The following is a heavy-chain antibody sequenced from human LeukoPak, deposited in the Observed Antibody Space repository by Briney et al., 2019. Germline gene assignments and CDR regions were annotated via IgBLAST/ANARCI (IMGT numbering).Heavy chain of an antibody. CDR2: INDDGGST. CDR3: AILGRGSIWFGELPFYFGY. J-gene: IGHJ4*02. CDR1: GYILNNNH. Sequence: GGSLRLSCTAAGYILNNNHMSGVRQSPGKGLEWVSPINDDGGSTYYTDSVKGLFTISRDNSKNTLYLQMNSLRAEDTAVYYCAILGRGSIWFGELPFYFGYWGQGALVTVSS. V-gene: IGHV3-23*01. D-gene: IGHD3-10*01.